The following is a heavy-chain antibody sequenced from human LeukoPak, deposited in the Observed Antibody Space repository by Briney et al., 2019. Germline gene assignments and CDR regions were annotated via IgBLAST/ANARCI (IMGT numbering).Heavy chain of an antibody. Sequence: GGSLRLSCAASGLTFSSYEMNWVRQAPGKVREWVSYTSSIGSSIYYADSVKGRFTISRDNAKKSLYLQMHSLRAEDTAVYYCARDSHKFDSSGYYPDAFDIWGQGTMVTASS. D-gene: IGHD3-22*01. CDR1: GLTFSSYE. V-gene: IGHV3-48*03. CDR2: TSSIGSSI. CDR3: ARDSHKFDSSGYYPDAFDI. J-gene: IGHJ3*02.